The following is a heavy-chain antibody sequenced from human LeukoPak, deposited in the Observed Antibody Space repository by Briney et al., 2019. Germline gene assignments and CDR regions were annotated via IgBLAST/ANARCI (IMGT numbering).Heavy chain of an antibody. V-gene: IGHV1-46*01. CDR2: INPSGGST. Sequence: ASVKVSCKASGYTFSSYYMHWVRQAPGQGLEWMGIINPSGGSTSYAQKFQGRVTMTRDTSTSTLYMELSSLRSEDTAVYYCARDVFQPIAGANNGMDVWGQGTTVTVSS. CDR1: GYTFSSYY. D-gene: IGHD1-26*01. J-gene: IGHJ6*02. CDR3: ARDVFQPIAGANNGMDV.